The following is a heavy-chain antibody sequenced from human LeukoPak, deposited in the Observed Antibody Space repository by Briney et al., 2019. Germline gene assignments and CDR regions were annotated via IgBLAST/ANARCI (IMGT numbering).Heavy chain of an antibody. CDR2: IYSGGST. CDR3: AKDTGGIVGAPFDY. V-gene: IGHV3-53*05. J-gene: IGHJ4*02. CDR1: GFTVSSNY. D-gene: IGHD1-26*01. Sequence: GGSLRLSCAASGFTVSSNYMNWVRQAPGKGLEWVSIIYSGGSTYYADSVKGRFTISRDNSKNSLYLQMNSLRTEDTALYYCAKDTGGIVGAPFDYWGQGTLVTVSS.